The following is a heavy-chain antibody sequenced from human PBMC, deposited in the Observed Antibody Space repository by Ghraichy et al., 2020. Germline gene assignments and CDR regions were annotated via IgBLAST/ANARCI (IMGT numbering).Heavy chain of an antibody. J-gene: IGHJ6*02. D-gene: IGHD3-3*01. CDR2: INFTGSTT. CDR1: GFTFSNYS. CDR3: ARANYDFWSASNYYYGMDV. V-gene: IGHV3-48*02. Sequence: GGSLRLSCAASGFTFSNYSMNRVRQAPGKGLEWISYINFTGSTTYYADSVKGRFSISRDNAKNSLYLQMNSLRDEDAAVYYCARANYDFWSASNYYYGMDVWGQGTTVTVSS.